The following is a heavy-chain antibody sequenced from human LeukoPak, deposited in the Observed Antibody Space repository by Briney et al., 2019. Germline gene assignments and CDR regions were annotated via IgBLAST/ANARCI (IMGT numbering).Heavy chain of an antibody. V-gene: IGHV1-46*01. CDR1: GYTFTTYY. CDR3: ARRATVTSTLDY. D-gene: IGHD4-11*01. Sequence: ASVKVSCKASGYTFTTYYMHWVRQAPGQGLEWMGIINPSGGKTGYAQKFQGRVTMTGDTSTSTVYMELSSLRSEDTAVYYCARRATVTSTLDYWGQGTLVTVSS. J-gene: IGHJ4*02. CDR2: INPSGGKT.